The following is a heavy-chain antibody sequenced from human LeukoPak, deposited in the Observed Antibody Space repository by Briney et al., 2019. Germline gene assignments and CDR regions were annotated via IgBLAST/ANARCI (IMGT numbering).Heavy chain of an antibody. V-gene: IGHV3-23*01. D-gene: IGHD4-17*01. Sequence: GGSLRLSCAASGFTVSSNYMSWVRQAPGKGLEWVSAISGSGGSTYYADSVKGRFTISRDNSKNTLYLQMNSLRAEDTAVYYCAKVGDYGDYFDYWGQGTLVTVSS. J-gene: IGHJ4*02. CDR3: AKVGDYGDYFDY. CDR1: GFTVSSNY. CDR2: ISGSGGST.